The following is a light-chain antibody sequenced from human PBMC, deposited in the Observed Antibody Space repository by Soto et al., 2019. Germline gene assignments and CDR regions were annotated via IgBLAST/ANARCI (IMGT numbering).Light chain of an antibody. CDR1: SSNIGSNT. CDR3: GTWDSSLSIVV. J-gene: IGLJ2*01. V-gene: IGLV1-44*01. Sequence: QSVLTQPPSASGTPGQRVTISCSGSSSNIGSNTVNWYQQLPGTAPKLLIYSNNQRPSGVPDRFSGSKSGTSASLAISGLQSEDEADYYCGTWDSSLSIVVFGGGTKVTVL. CDR2: SNN.